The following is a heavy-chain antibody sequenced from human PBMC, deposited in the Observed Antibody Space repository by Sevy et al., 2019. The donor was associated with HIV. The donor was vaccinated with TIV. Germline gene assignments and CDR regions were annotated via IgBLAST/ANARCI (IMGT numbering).Heavy chain of an antibody. V-gene: IGHV5-51*01. CDR3: ARSSFYYDNSGFYPFDF. CDR1: GYNFSGYW. CDR2: IYPTDSHI. Sequence: GESLKISCKGSGYNFSGYWVGWVRQMPGKGLEWMGIIYPTDSHITYSPSLQGQVTISVDKSITTAYLQWRSPKTSDTAMYYCARSSFYYDNSGFYPFDFWGQGTLVTVSS. D-gene: IGHD3-22*01. J-gene: IGHJ4*02.